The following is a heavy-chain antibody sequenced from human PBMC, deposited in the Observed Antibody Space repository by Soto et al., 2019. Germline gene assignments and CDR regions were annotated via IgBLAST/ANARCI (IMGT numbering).Heavy chain of an antibody. J-gene: IGHJ6*02. CDR2: INPNSGGT. CDR3: ARDFMYYYYGMDV. Sequence: WASVKVSCKASGHTFTGYYMHWVRQAPGQGLEWMGWINPNSGGTNYAQKFQGRVTMTRDTSISTAYMELSRLRSDDTAVYYCARDFMYYYYGMDVWGQGTTVTVSS. V-gene: IGHV1-2*02. CDR1: GHTFTGYY.